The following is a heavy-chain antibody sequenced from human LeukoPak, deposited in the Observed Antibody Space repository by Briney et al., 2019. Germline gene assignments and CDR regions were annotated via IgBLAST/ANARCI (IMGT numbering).Heavy chain of an antibody. CDR3: ASGGGSLHASRIVVVPAAVLFFDY. D-gene: IGHD2-2*01. CDR2: INPNSGGT. V-gene: IGHV1-2*02. Sequence: ASVKVSCKASGYTFTGYYMHWVRQAPEQGLEWMGWINPNSGGTNYAQKFQGRVTMTRDTSISTAYMELSRLRSDDTAVYYCASGGGSLHASRIVVVPAAVLFFDYWGQGTLVTVSS. CDR1: GYTFTGYY. J-gene: IGHJ4*02.